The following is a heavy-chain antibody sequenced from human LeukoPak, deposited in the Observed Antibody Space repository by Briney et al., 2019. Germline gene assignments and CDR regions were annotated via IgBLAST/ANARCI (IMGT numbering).Heavy chain of an antibody. CDR3: ARDQEGFDY. CDR2: IYPRDGST. J-gene: IGHJ4*02. Sequence: GGSVKVSCKGSGYTFTSNYINWVGQAPGQGLEWMGMIYPRDGSTSYAQKFQGRVTVTRDTSTSTVHMELSGLRSEDTAVYYCARDQEGFDYWGQGTLVTVSS. CDR1: GYTFTSNY. V-gene: IGHV1-46*01.